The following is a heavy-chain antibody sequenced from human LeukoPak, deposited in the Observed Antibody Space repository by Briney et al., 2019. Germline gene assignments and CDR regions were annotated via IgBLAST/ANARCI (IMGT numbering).Heavy chain of an antibody. D-gene: IGHD2/OR15-2a*01. Sequence: ASVNVSCKASGYSFTTFGIAWGRQAPGQGLEWMGGINANRGRTHYAQKFHERVTMTTDTSTNTTYMELRGLKSDHAAMYYCSRYSTFVAVVDFNFWGQGTLVTVSS. CDR2: INANRGRT. CDR1: GYSFTTFG. V-gene: IGHV1-18*01. J-gene: IGHJ4*02. CDR3: SRYSTFVAVVDFNF.